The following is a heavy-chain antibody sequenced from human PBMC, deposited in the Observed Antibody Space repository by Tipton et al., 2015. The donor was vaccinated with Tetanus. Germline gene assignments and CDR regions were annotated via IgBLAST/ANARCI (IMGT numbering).Heavy chain of an antibody. Sequence: TLSLTCTVSDESISSSSYYWGWIRHHPGRGLEWIASISNSGTSYNNPSFRSRVTISVDTSKNQFSLKLASVTAADTAMYFCARAAGFLGLTHDFWGRGTLVSVSS. CDR1: DESISSSSYY. J-gene: IGHJ4*02. CDR3: ARAAGFLGLTHDF. CDR2: ISNSGTS. V-gene: IGHV4-39*07. D-gene: IGHD2/OR15-2a*01.